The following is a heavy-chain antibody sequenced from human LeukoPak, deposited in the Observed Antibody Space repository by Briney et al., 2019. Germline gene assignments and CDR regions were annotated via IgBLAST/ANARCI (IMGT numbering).Heavy chain of an antibody. D-gene: IGHD3-10*01. J-gene: IGHJ4*02. CDR1: GGSISSSSYY. CDR3: ARLTMVPY. Sequence: SETLSLTCTVSGGSISSSSYYWGWIRQPPGKGLEWIGSIYYSGSTYYNPSLKSRVTISVDTSKNQFSLKLSSVTAADTAVYYCARLTMVPYWGQGTLVTVSS. V-gene: IGHV4-39*01. CDR2: IYYSGST.